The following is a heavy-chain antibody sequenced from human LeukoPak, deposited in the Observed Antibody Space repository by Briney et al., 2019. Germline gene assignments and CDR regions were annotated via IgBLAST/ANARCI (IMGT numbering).Heavy chain of an antibody. CDR1: GGSISSSNW. CDR3: ARDRYYGSGSLLNWFDP. J-gene: IGHJ5*02. Sequence: SETLSLTCAVSGGSISSSNWWSWVRQPPGKGLEWIGEIYHSGSTNYNPSLKSRVTISVDKSKNQFALKLSSVSAGDTAVYYCARDRYYGSGSLLNWFDPWGQGTLVTVSS. D-gene: IGHD3-10*01. CDR2: IYHSGST. V-gene: IGHV4-4*02.